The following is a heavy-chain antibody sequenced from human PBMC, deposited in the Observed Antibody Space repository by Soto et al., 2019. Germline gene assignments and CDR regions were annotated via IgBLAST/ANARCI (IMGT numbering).Heavy chain of an antibody. D-gene: IGHD3-3*02. CDR3: ARALPRGTISVIESDNDGRDV. J-gene: IGHJ6*02. CDR1: GGNFSKSA. Sequence: QVQLVQSGAEVKMPGASVKVSCKASGGNFSKSAFSWVRQAPGQGLAWVGGSIPLFDEADYAPRFQVRVMITADESTTTDYRELSSLRSDDTYIYSCARALPRGTISVIESDNDGRDVLGQWTAVTVTS. V-gene: IGHV1-69*01. CDR2: SIPLFDEA.